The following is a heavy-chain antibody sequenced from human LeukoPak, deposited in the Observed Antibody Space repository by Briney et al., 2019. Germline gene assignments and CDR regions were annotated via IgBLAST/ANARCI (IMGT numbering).Heavy chain of an antibody. Sequence: SETLSLTGTVSGGSISSSSYYWGWIRQPPGKGLEWIGSIYYSGSTYYNPSLKSRVTISIDTSKNQFSLKLSSVTAADTAVYYCASVKSAGYSSGWYSTWFDPWGQGTLVTVSS. V-gene: IGHV4-39*01. CDR3: ASVKSAGYSSGWYSTWFDP. J-gene: IGHJ5*02. D-gene: IGHD6-19*01. CDR2: IYYSGST. CDR1: GGSISSSSYY.